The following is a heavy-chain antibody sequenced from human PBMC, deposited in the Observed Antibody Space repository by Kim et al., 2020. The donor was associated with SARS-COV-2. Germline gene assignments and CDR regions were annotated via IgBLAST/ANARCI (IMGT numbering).Heavy chain of an antibody. J-gene: IGHJ5*02. CDR2: IYHSGST. V-gene: IGHV4-38-2*02. D-gene: IGHD3-10*01. CDR3: ARESKAPYYGSGSYSKGGWFDP. CDR1: GYSITSGYQ. Sequence: SETLSLTCTVSGYSITSGYQWGWIRQPPGKGLEWIGSIYHSGSTYYNPSLKSRVTISVDTSKNQFSLKLSSVTAADTAVYYCARESKAPYYGSGSYSKGGWFDPWGQGTLVSVSS.